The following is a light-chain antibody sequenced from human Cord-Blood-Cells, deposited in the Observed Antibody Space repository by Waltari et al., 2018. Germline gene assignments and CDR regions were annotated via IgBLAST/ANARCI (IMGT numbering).Light chain of an antibody. CDR2: WAS. CDR1: QSFLYISNNKNY. V-gene: IGKV4-1*01. Sequence: DIVMTQSPDPLAVSLGERATINCKSSQSFLYISNNKNYLAWYQQKPGQPPKLLIYWASTRESGVPDRFSGSGSGTDFTLTISSLQAEDVAVYYCQQYYSTPPTFGQGTKLEIK. J-gene: IGKJ2*01. CDR3: QQYYSTPPT.